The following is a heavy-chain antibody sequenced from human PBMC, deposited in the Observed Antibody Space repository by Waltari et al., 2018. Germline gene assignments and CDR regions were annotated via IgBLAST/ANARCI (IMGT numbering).Heavy chain of an antibody. CDR1: GFTFRNFW. CDR2: INLDGRLI. V-gene: IGHV3-74*03. D-gene: IGHD6-25*01. J-gene: IGHJ4*02. CDR3: VLYSSELLGDC. Sequence: KLVESGGGLVQPGGSLRLSCVASGFTFRNFWMHWVRQVPGKGLVSAPHINLDGRLITNADSVKGRFTISRDNAKNTLFLQMNSLRLEDTAVYYCVLYSSELLGDCWGQGTQVTVSP.